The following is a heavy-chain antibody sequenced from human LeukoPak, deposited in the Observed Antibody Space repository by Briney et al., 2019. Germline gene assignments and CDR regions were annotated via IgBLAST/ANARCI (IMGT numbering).Heavy chain of an antibody. CDR1: GFTFSSYA. CDR3: AKDEENGDYAWYYFDY. V-gene: IGHV3-23*01. Sequence: PGGSLRLSCAASGFTFSSYAMSWVRQAPGKGLEWVSAISGSGGSTYYADSVKGRFTISRDNSKNTLYLQMNSLRAEDTAVYYCAKDEENGDYAWYYFDYWGQGTLVTVSS. CDR2: ISGSGGST. J-gene: IGHJ4*02. D-gene: IGHD4-17*01.